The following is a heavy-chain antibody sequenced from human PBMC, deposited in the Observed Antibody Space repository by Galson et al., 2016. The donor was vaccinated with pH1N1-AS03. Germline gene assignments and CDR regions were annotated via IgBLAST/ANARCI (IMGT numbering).Heavy chain of an antibody. CDR3: ARGSGSPHWFDP. CDR1: GFTFSIYA. D-gene: IGHD3-3*01. Sequence: SLRLSCAASGFTFSIYAMHWVRQAPGKGLEWVSGVGGVDGSLWYAESVKGRFIVSRDNSKGTLDLQMNSLKVDDTAVYYCARGSGSPHWFDPWGQGTLVTVSS. CDR2: VGGVDGSL. V-gene: IGHV3-23*01. J-gene: IGHJ5*02.